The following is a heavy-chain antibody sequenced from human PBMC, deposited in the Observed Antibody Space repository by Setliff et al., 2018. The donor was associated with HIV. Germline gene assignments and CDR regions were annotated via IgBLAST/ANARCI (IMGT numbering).Heavy chain of an antibody. Sequence: ASVKVSCKASGGTFSSYVISWVRQAPGQGLEWMGGIIPIFGTANYAQKFQGRVTITTDESISTAYMELRSLRSDDTAVYYCARGYCSSTSCYGIYYFDNWGQGTPVTVSS. CDR1: GGTFSSYV. V-gene: IGHV1-69*05. CDR2: IIPIFGTA. D-gene: IGHD2-2*01. CDR3: ARGYCSSTSCYGIYYFDN. J-gene: IGHJ4*02.